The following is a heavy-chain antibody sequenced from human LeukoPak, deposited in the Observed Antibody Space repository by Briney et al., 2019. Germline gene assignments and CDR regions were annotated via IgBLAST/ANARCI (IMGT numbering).Heavy chain of an antibody. CDR1: GFTFSSYG. CDR2: ISYDGSNK. V-gene: IGHV3-30*18. D-gene: IGHD5-18*01. Sequence: QSGGSLRLSCAASGFTFSSYGMHWVRQAPGKGLEWVAVISYDGSNKYYADSVKGRFTISRDNSKNTLYLQMNSLRAEDTAVYYCAKDGDTAMGNFDYWGQGTLVTVSS. J-gene: IGHJ4*02. CDR3: AKDGDTAMGNFDY.